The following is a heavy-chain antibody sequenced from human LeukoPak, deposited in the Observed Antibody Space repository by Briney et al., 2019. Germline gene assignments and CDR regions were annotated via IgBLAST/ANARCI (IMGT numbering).Heavy chain of an antibody. D-gene: IGHD3-10*01. V-gene: IGHV3-30*03. CDR3: ARDLLRGVMRGDDY. CDR2: ISYDGSNK. Sequence: GGSLRLSCAASGFTFSSYGMHWVRQAPGKGLEWVAVISYDGSNKYYADSVKGRFTISRDNSKNTLYLQMNSLRAEDTAVYYCARDLLRGVMRGDDYWGQGTLVTVSS. J-gene: IGHJ4*02. CDR1: GFTFSSYG.